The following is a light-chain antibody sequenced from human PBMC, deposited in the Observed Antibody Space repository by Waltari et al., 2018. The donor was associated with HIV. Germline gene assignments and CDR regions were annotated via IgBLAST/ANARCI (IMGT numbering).Light chain of an antibody. CDR2: KVS. Sequence: DVVMTQSPLSLPVTLGQPASISCTSSQRLVYSDGNTYLSWFQQRPGQSPRRLIYKVSNRDSGGPDRFSGSGSGTDFTLKISRVEAEDVGVYYCMQGTHWPWTFGQGTKVEIK. CDR1: QRLVYSDGNTY. J-gene: IGKJ1*01. V-gene: IGKV2-30*01. CDR3: MQGTHWPWT.